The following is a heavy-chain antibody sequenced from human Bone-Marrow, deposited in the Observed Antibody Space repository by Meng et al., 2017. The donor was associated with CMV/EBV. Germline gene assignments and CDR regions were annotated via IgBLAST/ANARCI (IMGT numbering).Heavy chain of an antibody. CDR1: GFTFSSYW. Sequence: GSLRLSCAASGFTFSSYWMSWVRQAPGKGLEWVANIKQDGSEKYYVDSVKGRFTISRDNAKNSLYLQMNSLRAEDTAVYYCARGEDVLRYFDWLLNYFDYWGQGTRVTVSS. CDR3: ARGEDVLRYFDWLLNYFDY. CDR2: IKQDGSEK. J-gene: IGHJ4*02. V-gene: IGHV3-7*01. D-gene: IGHD3-9*01.